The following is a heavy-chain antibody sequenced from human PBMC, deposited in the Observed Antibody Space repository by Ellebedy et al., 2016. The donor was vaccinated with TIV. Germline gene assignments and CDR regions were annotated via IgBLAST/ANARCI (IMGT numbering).Heavy chain of an antibody. CDR2: VSHDGNK. CDR3: AKVDPRYGVAPFDS. CDR1: GFTFSSFG. D-gene: IGHD3-3*01. V-gene: IGHV3-30*18. J-gene: IGHJ4*02. Sequence: GGSLRLSXAVSGFTFSSFGMHWVRQAPGKGLEWVALVSHDGNKYYAESVKGRFTVSRDNSKNTLNLQMNSLRAEDSAVYYCAKVDPRYGVAPFDSWGQGTLVIVSS.